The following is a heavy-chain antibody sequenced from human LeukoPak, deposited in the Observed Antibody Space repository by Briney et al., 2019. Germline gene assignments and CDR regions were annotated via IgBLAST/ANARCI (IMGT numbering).Heavy chain of an antibody. V-gene: IGHV3-21*01. CDR1: GFTFSSYS. CDR2: ISSSSSYI. D-gene: IGHD3-22*01. J-gene: IGHJ3*02. Sequence: KPGGSLRLSCAASGFTFSSYSMNWVRQAPGKGLEWVSSISSSSSYIYYADSVKGRFTISRDNAKNSLYLQMNSLRAEDTAVYYCARVAHSSDAFDIWGQGTMVTVSS. CDR3: ARVAHSSDAFDI.